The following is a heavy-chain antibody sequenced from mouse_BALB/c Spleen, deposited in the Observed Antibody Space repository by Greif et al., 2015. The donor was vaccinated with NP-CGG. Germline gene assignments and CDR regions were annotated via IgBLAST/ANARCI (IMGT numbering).Heavy chain of an antibody. CDR1: GFTFTDYY. J-gene: IGHJ4*01. CDR3: ARENRARATYYAMDY. D-gene: IGHD3-1*01. Sequence: EVKLVESGGGLVQPGGSLRLSCATSGFTFTDYYMSWVRQPPGKALEWLGFIRNKANGYTTEYSASVKGRFTISRDNSQSILHLQMNTLRAEDSPTYYCARENRARATYYAMDYWGQGTSVTVSS. CDR2: IRNKANGYTT. V-gene: IGHV7-3*02.